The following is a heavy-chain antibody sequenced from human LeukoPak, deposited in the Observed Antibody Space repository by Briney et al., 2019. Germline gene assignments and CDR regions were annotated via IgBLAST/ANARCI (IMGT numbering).Heavy chain of an antibody. CDR3: AVLAVPAVGY. V-gene: IGHV3-23*01. CDR2: IRASGDRT. J-gene: IGHJ4*02. Sequence: PGGSLRLSCVVSGFTFISYGMSWVRQAPGKGLEWVSTIRASGDRTYYAESVKGRFTMSGDKSKNTLYLQMSNLRAEDTAVYHCAVLAVPAVGYWGQGTLVIVSS. D-gene: IGHD2-15*01. CDR1: GFTFISYG.